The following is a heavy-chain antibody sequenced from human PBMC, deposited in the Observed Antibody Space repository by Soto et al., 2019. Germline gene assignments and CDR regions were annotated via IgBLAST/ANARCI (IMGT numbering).Heavy chain of an antibody. D-gene: IGHD3-9*01. V-gene: IGHV3-23*01. CDR1: GFTFSSYA. J-gene: IGHJ6*02. CDR2: ISGSGGST. Sequence: GGSLRLSCAASGFTFSSYAMSWVRQAPGKGLEWVSAISGSGGSTYYADSVKGRFTISRDTSKNTLYLQMNSLRAEDTAVNYCATTTLTGQHYYYYYGMDVWGQGTTVTVSS. CDR3: ATTTLTGQHYYYYYGMDV.